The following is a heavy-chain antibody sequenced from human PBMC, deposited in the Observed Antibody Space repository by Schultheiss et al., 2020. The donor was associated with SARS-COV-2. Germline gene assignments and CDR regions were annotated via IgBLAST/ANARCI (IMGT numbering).Heavy chain of an antibody. CDR2: IIPIFGTA. CDR3: VMGIAAAYPFDY. Sequence: SVKVSCKASGGTFSSYAISWVRQAPGQGLEWMGGIIPIFGTANYAQKFQGRVTITADESTSTAYMELSSLRSEDTAVYYCVMGIAAAYPFDYWGQGTLVTVSS. D-gene: IGHD6-13*01. CDR1: GGTFSSYA. J-gene: IGHJ4*02. V-gene: IGHV1-69*13.